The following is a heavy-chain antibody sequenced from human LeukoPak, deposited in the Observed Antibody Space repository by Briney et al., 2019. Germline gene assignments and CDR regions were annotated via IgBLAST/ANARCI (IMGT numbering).Heavy chain of an antibody. Sequence: PSETLSLTCTVSGGSISSISYYCGCIRQPPGKGLEWTRRIYDSGSNYYNPSIKIRVTIYVDTSKIQFSLKLSSVTAADTAVYCCASTGYSYAVNEIHAFDIWGQGTMVTASS. J-gene: IGHJ3*02. CDR1: GGSISSISYY. V-gene: IGHV4-39*01. CDR2: IYDSGSN. CDR3: ASTGYSYAVNEIHAFDI. D-gene: IGHD5-18*01.